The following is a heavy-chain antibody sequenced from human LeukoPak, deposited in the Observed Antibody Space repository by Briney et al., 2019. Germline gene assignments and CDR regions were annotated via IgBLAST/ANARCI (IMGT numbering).Heavy chain of an antibody. D-gene: IGHD1-14*01. CDR3: ARETDTNPYFDY. CDR1: GGSISSSSYY. CDR2: IYYSGST. J-gene: IGHJ4*02. Sequence: PSETLSLTCTVSGGSISSSSYYWGWIRQPPGKGLEWIGSIYYSGSTYYNPSLKSRVTISVDTSKNQFSLKLSSVTAADTAVYYCARETDTNPYFDYWGQGTLVTVSS. V-gene: IGHV4-39*07.